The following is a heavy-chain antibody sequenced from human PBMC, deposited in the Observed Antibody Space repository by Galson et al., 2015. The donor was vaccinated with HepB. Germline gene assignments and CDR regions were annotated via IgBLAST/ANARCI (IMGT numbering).Heavy chain of an antibody. Sequence: SVKVSCKVSGYTLTELSMHWVRQAPGKGLEWMGGFDPEDGETIYAQKFQGRVTMTEDTSTDTAYMELSSLRSEDTAVYYCATCRYGYSSSPDYYYYYMDVWGKGTTVTVSS. J-gene: IGHJ6*03. CDR3: ATCRYGYSSSPDYYYYYMDV. CDR1: GYTLTELS. V-gene: IGHV1-24*01. D-gene: IGHD6-6*01. CDR2: FDPEDGET.